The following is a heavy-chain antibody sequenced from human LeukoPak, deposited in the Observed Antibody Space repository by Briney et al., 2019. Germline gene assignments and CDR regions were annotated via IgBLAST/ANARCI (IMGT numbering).Heavy chain of an antibody. CDR2: IIPIFGTA. D-gene: IGHD3-3*01. Sequence: GASVKVSCKASGGTFSSYAISWVRQAPGQGLEWMGGIIPIFGTANYAQKFQGRVTITADKSTSTAYMELSSLRSEDTAVYYCARDTSRGYDFWSGYYAALGYWGQGTLVTVSS. V-gene: IGHV1-69*06. CDR3: ARDTSRGYDFWSGYYAALGY. J-gene: IGHJ4*02. CDR1: GGTFSSYA.